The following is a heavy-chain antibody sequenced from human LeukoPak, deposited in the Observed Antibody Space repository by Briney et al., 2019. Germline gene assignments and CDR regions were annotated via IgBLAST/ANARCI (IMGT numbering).Heavy chain of an antibody. D-gene: IGHD6-13*01. CDR1: VFTFRDYY. J-gene: IGHJ3*01. Sequence: GGSLRLSCAASVFTFRDYYTSWIRQAPGKGLERVSYISSSGGTTYYADSVKRRFTISTDNAKNTLYLQKNSVRAEDTAVYYCARSRSSSWSFVVFVLWGQGTMVTVSS. CDR2: ISSSGGTT. CDR3: ARSRSSSWSFVVFVL. V-gene: IGHV3-11*04.